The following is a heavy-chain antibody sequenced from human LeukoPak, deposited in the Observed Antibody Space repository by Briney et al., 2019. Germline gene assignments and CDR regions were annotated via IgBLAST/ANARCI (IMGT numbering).Heavy chain of an antibody. CDR1: GYTFTSYA. V-gene: IGHV7-4-1*02. CDR3: ARPELTDTAMVMRLFD. CDR2: INTNTGNP. Sequence: ASVKVSCKASGYTFTSYAMNWVRQAPGLGLEWMGWINTNTGNPTYAQGFTGRFVFSLDTSVSTAYLQISSLKAGDTAVYYCARPELTDTAMVMRLFDWGQGTLVTVSS. D-gene: IGHD5-18*01. J-gene: IGHJ4*02.